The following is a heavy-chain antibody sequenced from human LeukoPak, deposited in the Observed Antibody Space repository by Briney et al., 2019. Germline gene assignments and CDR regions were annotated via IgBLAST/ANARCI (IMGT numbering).Heavy chain of an antibody. Sequence: GGSLRLSCAASGFTFSSYAMHWVRQAPGKGLEWVAVISYDGSNKYYADSVKGRFTISRDNSKNTLYLQMNSLRAEDTAVYYCARARYRDGYNRRTGGYFDYWGQGTLVTVSS. CDR3: ARARYRDGYNRRTGGYFDY. V-gene: IGHV3-30-3*01. CDR2: ISYDGSNK. D-gene: IGHD5-24*01. CDR1: GFTFSSYA. J-gene: IGHJ4*02.